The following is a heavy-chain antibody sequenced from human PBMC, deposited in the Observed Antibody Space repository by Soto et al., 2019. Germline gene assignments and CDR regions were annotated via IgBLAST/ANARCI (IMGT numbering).Heavy chain of an antibody. Sequence: LGGSLRLSCAASGFTFSSYWMHWVRQAPGKGLVWVSRINSDGSSTSYADSVKGRFTISRDNAKNTLYLQMNSLRAEDTAVYYCAREAYRVGGPPSYWGQGTLVTVSS. V-gene: IGHV3-74*01. D-gene: IGHD1-26*01. CDR1: GFTFSSYW. CDR3: AREAYRVGGPPSY. J-gene: IGHJ4*02. CDR2: INSDGSST.